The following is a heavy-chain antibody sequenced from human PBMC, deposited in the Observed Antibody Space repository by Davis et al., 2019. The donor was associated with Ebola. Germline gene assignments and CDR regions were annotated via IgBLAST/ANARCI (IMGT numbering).Heavy chain of an antibody. Sequence: GESLKISCKASGYSFTKYWIGWVRQLPGKGLEWMGIIYPDDSDARYSPSFQGQVTISADKSISTAYLQWSSLKASDTAMYYCARAGLDIVASRGFDYWGQGTLVTVSS. V-gene: IGHV5-51*01. CDR2: IYPDDSDA. CDR3: ARAGLDIVASRGFDY. J-gene: IGHJ4*02. D-gene: IGHD5-12*01. CDR1: GYSFTKYW.